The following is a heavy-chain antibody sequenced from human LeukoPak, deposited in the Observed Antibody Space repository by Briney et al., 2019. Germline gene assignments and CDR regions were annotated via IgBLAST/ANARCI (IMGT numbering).Heavy chain of an antibody. D-gene: IGHD6-19*01. CDR2: ISSSGSTI. V-gene: IGHV3-48*03. Sequence: GGSLRLSCAASGFTFSSYEMNWVRQATGEGLEWVLYISSSGSTIFYADSVKGRFTISRDNARNSLYLQMKTLRAEDTAVYYCATVYGSGWYADHWGQGTLVTVSS. CDR1: GFTFSSYE. CDR3: ATVYGSGWYADH. J-gene: IGHJ4*02.